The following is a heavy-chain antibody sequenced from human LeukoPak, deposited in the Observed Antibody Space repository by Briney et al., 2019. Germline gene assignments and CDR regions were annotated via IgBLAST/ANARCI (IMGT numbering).Heavy chain of an antibody. CDR1: GGSISSYY. V-gene: IGHV4-59*01. Sequence: SETLSLTCTVSGGSISSYYWSWIRQPPGKGLEWIGYIYYSGSTNYNPSLKSRVTISVDTSKNQFSLKLSSATAADTAVYYCARDGIGSGWYYFDYWGQGTLVTVSS. D-gene: IGHD6-19*01. CDR3: ARDGIGSGWYYFDY. CDR2: IYYSGST. J-gene: IGHJ4*02.